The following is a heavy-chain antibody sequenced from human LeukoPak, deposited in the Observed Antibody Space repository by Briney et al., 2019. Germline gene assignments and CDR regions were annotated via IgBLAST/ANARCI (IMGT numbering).Heavy chain of an antibody. D-gene: IGHD2-21*02. Sequence: GGSLRLSCAASGFTFSSYVVHWVRQAPGKGLEWVAFISYDGSNKYYADSVKGRFTISRDNAKNSVYLQMNSLRAEDTAVYYCARGDLVVTLEGPIDYWGQGTLVTVSS. CDR1: GFTFSSYV. V-gene: IGHV3-30*03. CDR3: ARGDLVVTLEGPIDY. CDR2: ISYDGSNK. J-gene: IGHJ4*02.